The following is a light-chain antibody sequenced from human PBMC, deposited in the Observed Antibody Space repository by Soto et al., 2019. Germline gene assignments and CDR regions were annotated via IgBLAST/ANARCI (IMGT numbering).Light chain of an antibody. CDR2: GAS. V-gene: IGKV3-20*01. CDR3: QQYGSSQYT. Sequence: EIVLTQSPGTLSLSPGERDTLSCRASQSVNNNYLAWYQQKPGQAPRLLIYGASSRATGIPDRFSGSGSGTDFTLTISRLEPEDFAVYYCQQYGSSQYTFGQGTKLEIK. J-gene: IGKJ2*01. CDR1: QSVNNNY.